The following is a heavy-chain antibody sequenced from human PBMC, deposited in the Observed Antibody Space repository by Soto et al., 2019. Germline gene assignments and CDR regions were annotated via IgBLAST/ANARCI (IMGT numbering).Heavy chain of an antibody. CDR3: AKDHTGTIDYYYYYMDV. J-gene: IGHJ6*03. V-gene: IGHV3-30*18. Sequence: GGSLRLSCAASGFTFSSYGMHWVRQAPGKGLEWVAVISYDGSNKYYADSVKGRFTISRDNSKNTLYLQMNSLRAEDTAVYYRAKDHTGTIDYYYYYMDVWGKGTTVTVSS. CDR2: ISYDGSNK. CDR1: GFTFSSYG. D-gene: IGHD1-7*01.